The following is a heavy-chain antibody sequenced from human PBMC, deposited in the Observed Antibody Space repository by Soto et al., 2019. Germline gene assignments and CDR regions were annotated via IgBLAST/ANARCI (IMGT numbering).Heavy chain of an antibody. V-gene: IGHV3-7*03. CDR2: IKQDGSEK. D-gene: IGHD5-12*01. CDR1: VFTFSSYW. Sequence: GGALRLSCSSCVFTFSSYWMSGVRQAPGKGLEGVANIKQDGSEKYYVDSVRGRFTISRDNAKTSLYLQMNRLSAEDTAVYYCARERVATTANYYYYGMDVWGQGTTFPASS. J-gene: IGHJ6*02. CDR3: ARERVATTANYYYYGMDV.